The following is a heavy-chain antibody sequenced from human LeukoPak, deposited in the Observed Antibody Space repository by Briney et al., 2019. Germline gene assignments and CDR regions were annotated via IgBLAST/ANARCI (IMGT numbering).Heavy chain of an antibody. D-gene: IGHD1-14*01. V-gene: IGHV4-59*08. CDR2: IHNSGRT. Sequence: SETLSLTCSVSGDSISSYSWSWIRQSPGKGLEWIGYIHNSGRTNYNPSLKSRVTGFVDTSKNQVSLRLSSVTAADTAVYYCARHGTISSESYFDYWGQGALVTVSS. CDR1: GDSISSYS. J-gene: IGHJ4*02. CDR3: ARHGTISSESYFDY.